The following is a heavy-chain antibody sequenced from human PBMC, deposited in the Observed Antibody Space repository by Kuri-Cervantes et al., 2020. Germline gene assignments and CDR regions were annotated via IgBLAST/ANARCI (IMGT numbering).Heavy chain of an antibody. CDR1: GFTFTSSA. Sequence: SVKVYCKASGFTFTSSAVQWVRQARGQRLEWIGWIVVGSGNTNYAQKFQERVTITRDMSTSTAYMELSSLRSEDTAVYYCAADLTYCGGDCYSHFDYWGQGTLVTVSS. J-gene: IGHJ4*02. D-gene: IGHD2-21*01. CDR2: IVVGSGNT. CDR3: AADLTYCGGDCYSHFDY. V-gene: IGHV1-58*01.